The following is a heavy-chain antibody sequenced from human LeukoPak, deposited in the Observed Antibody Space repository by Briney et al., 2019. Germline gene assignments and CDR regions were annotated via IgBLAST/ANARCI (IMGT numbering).Heavy chain of an antibody. Sequence: SETLSLTCTVPGGSISSGDYYWSWIRQPPGKGLEWIGYIYYSGSTYYNPSLKSRVTISVDTSKNQFSLKLSSVTAADTAVYYCARVRYCSGGSCYHGYYYGMDVWGQGTTVTVSS. CDR2: IYYSGST. V-gene: IGHV4-30-4*01. CDR1: GGSISSGDYY. CDR3: ARVRYCSGGSCYHGYYYGMDV. D-gene: IGHD2-15*01. J-gene: IGHJ6*02.